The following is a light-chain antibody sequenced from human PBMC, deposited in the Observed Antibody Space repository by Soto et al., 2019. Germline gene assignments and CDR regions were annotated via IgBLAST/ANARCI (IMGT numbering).Light chain of an antibody. V-gene: IGLV2-23*03. CDR3: CSYAGSSTFVYV. CDR1: SSDFGSYNL. J-gene: IGLJ1*01. Sequence: QSVLTQPASVSGSPGQSITISCTGTSSDFGSYNLVSWYQQHPGKAPKLMIYEGSKRPSGVSNRFSGSKSGNTASLTISGLQAEDEADYYCCSYAGSSTFVYVFGTGTKVTVL. CDR2: EGS.